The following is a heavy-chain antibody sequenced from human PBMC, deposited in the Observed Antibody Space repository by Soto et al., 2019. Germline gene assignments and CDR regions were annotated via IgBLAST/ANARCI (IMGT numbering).Heavy chain of an antibody. J-gene: IGHJ4*02. CDR2: IYYSWST. D-gene: IGHD4-17*01. CDR1: GGSFSSADYY. V-gene: IGHV4-30-4*01. Sequence: SETLSLTCTVSGGSFSSADYYCNWIRQSPGKGLEWIGYIYYSWSTDYNPSLKSRVTRSLGRSKNQFSLKLTSVTAADTAGYDCVSARGDYPYCDSWGQGTLGTVAS. CDR3: VSARGDYPYCDS.